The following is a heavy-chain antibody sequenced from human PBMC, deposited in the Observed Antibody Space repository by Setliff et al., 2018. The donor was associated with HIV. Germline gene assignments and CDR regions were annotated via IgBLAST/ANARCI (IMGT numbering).Heavy chain of an antibody. CDR1: GGSISSYS. Sequence: PSETLSLTCTVSGGSISSYSWSWIRQPPGKGLEWIGVLYYSGSTDYNPSLKSRVTISVDKSKNQFSLKLSSVTAADTAVYYCARLSRGATAGTPYFDYWGRRTLVTVSS. CDR2: LYYSGST. J-gene: IGHJ4*02. D-gene: IGHD6-13*01. V-gene: IGHV4-59*08. CDR3: ARLSRGATAGTPYFDY.